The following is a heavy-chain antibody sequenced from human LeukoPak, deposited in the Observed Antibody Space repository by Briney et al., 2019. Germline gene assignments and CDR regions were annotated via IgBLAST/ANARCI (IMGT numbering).Heavy chain of an antibody. CDR1: GFTFSSYW. CDR2: IKQDGSEK. V-gene: IGHV3-7*01. Sequence: GRSLRLSCAASGFTFSSYWMSWVRQAPGKGLEWVANIKQDGSEKYYVDSVKGRFTISRDNAKNSLYLQMNSLRAEDTAVYYCARSLMVGATQSGDYWGQGTLVTVSS. D-gene: IGHD1-26*01. J-gene: IGHJ4*02. CDR3: ARSLMVGATQSGDY.